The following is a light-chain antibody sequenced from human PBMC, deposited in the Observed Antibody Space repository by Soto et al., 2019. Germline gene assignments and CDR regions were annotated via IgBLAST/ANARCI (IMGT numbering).Light chain of an antibody. J-gene: IGLJ2*01. V-gene: IGLV1-44*01. CDR2: GQN. Sequence: QSVLTQPPSASGTPGQRVTISCSGSSSNIGSNTVNWYQQLPGTAPKLFIYGQNHRPSGVPDRFSGCKSGTSASLAISWLQSEDEADYYCVVWDDSLDGRVFGGVTKLSVL. CDR3: VVWDDSLDGRV. CDR1: SSNIGSNT.